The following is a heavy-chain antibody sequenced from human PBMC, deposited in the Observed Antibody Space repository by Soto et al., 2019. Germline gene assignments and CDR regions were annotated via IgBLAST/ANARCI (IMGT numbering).Heavy chain of an antibody. D-gene: IGHD2-15*01. Sequence: ASVKVSCKASGYTFTSYYMHWVRQAPGQGLEWMGIINPGGGSTSYAQKFQGRVTMTRDTSTSTVYMELSSLGSEDTAVYYCARIISGGHFDYWGQGTLVTVSS. CDR2: INPGGGST. V-gene: IGHV1-46*01. CDR1: GYTFTSYY. CDR3: ARIISGGHFDY. J-gene: IGHJ4*02.